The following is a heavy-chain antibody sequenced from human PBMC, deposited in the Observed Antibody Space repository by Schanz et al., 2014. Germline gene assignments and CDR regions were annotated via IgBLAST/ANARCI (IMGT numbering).Heavy chain of an antibody. CDR1: GGSISSSSYY. V-gene: IGHV4-39*07. J-gene: IGHJ6*03. Sequence: QVQLQESGPGLVKPSGTLSLTCAVSGGSISSSSYYWGWIRQPPGKGLEWIGDIGHSGNTKDNPSLKSRVTMSVETSKNQFSLNLSSVTAADTAVYYCARRHHFRSGPYYYYYMDVWGKGTTVTVSS. CDR3: ARRHHFRSGPYYYYYMDV. D-gene: IGHD3-3*02. CDR2: IGHSGNT.